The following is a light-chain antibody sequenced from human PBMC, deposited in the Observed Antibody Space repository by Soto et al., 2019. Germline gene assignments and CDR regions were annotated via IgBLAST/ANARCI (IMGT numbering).Light chain of an antibody. CDR2: EVS. CDR3: SSYTTISTYV. CDR1: FNDVGAHNY. J-gene: IGLJ1*01. Sequence: QSVLTQPASVSGSPGQSIIMSCTGTFNDVGAHNYVSWYQQHPGKAPKLVIYEVSNRPSGISNRFSGFKAGNTASLTISGLQAEDEADYYCSSYTTISTYVFGTGAKVTVL. V-gene: IGLV2-14*01.